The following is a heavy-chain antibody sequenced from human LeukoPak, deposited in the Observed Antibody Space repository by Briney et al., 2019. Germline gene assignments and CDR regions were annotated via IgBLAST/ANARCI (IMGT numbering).Heavy chain of an antibody. D-gene: IGHD4-11*01. Sequence: SETLSLTCTVPGGSISSSSYYWGWIRQPPGKGLEWIGSIYYSGSTYYNPSLKSRVTISVDTSKNQFSLKLSSVTAADTAVYYCASINPTIDYSLDYWGQGTLVTVSS. CDR2: IYYSGST. V-gene: IGHV4-39*01. CDR3: ASINPTIDYSLDY. CDR1: GGSISSSSYY. J-gene: IGHJ4*02.